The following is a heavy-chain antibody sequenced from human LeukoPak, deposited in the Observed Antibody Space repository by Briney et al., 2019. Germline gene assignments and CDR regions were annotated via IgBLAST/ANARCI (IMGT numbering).Heavy chain of an antibody. CDR1: GYTFTGYY. CDR2: INPSGGST. Sequence: GASVKVSCKASGYTFTGYYMHWVRQAPGQGLERMGVINPSGGSTRYPQKFQGRVTMTRDTSTSTVYMELSSLRSDDTAVYFCAREAFIEMTTIASAFDFWGQGTLVTVSS. J-gene: IGHJ4*02. D-gene: IGHD5-24*01. CDR3: AREAFIEMTTIASAFDF. V-gene: IGHV1-46*01.